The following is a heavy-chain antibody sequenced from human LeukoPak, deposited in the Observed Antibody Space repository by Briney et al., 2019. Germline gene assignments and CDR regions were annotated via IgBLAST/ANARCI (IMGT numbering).Heavy chain of an antibody. V-gene: IGHV1-18*04. CDR2: ISTYNGNT. J-gene: IGHJ3*02. D-gene: IGHD3-16*02. Sequence: ASVKVSCKGSGYNFDRYGVNWVRQAPGQGLEWVGWISTYNGNTFYAQKFEGRVTMTTDASTNTVYMDLRSLRSDDTAVYYCAISPIRDVDVFIGEGAGDAFDIWGQGTKVTVSS. CDR3: AISPIRDVDVFIGEGAGDAFDI. CDR1: GYNFDRYG.